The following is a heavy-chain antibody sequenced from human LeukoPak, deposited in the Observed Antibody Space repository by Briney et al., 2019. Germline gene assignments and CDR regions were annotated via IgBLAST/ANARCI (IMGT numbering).Heavy chain of an antibody. CDR3: ARDRPLDADDYYGFYFFDY. D-gene: IGHD3-10*01. CDR1: GYTFTGYY. V-gene: IGHV1-2*02. CDR2: INPNSGGT. J-gene: IGHJ4*02. Sequence: ASVKVSCKASGYTFTGYYMHWVRQAPGQGLEWMGWINPNSGGTNYAQKFQGRVTMTRDTSISTAYMELSRLRSDDTAVYYCARDRPLDADDYYGFYFFDYWGQGTLVTVSS.